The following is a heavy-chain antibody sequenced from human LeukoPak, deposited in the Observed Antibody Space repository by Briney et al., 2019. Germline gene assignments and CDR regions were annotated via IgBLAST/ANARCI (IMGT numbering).Heavy chain of an antibody. D-gene: IGHD3-3*01. CDR3: ARDPLTYYDFWSGSDI. CDR1: GFTFSSYW. CDR2: IKQDGSEK. J-gene: IGHJ4*02. Sequence: GGSLRLSCAASGFTFSSYWMSWVRQAPGKGLEWVANIKQDGSEKYYVDSVKGRFTISRDNAKNSLYLQMNSLRAEDTAVYYCARDPLTYYDFWSGSDIWGQGTLVTVSS. V-gene: IGHV3-7*01.